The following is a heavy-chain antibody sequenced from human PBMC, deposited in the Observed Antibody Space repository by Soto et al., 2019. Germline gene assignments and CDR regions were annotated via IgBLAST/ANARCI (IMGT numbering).Heavy chain of an antibody. D-gene: IGHD3-3*01. J-gene: IGHJ4*02. CDR2: IYYSGST. V-gene: IGHV4-59*01. CDR3: ARSYYDFWSGDFDY. CDR1: GGSISRYY. Sequence: SETLSLTCTVSGGSISRYYWSWIRQPPGKGLEWIGYIYYSGSTNYNPSLKSRVTISVDTSKNQFSLKLSSVTAADTAVYYCARSYYDFWSGDFDYWGQGTLVTVSS.